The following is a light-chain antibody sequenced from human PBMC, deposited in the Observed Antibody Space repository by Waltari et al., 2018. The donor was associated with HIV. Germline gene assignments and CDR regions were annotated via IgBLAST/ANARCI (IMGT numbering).Light chain of an antibody. J-gene: IGLJ3*02. CDR2: GNK. CDR1: SSNIGADYD. CDR3: QSYDSGLRV. V-gene: IGLV1-40*01. Sequence: QSVLTQPPSVSGAPGQRVTISCTGGSSNIGADYDVHWYQQIPGTAPKLLISGNKNRPSGVPDRFSASKSGASASLAITGLQAEDEADYYCQSYDSGLRVFGGGTKLTVL.